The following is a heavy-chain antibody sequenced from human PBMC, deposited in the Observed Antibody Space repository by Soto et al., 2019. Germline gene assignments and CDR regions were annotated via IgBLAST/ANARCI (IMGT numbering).Heavy chain of an antibody. Sequence: SVKVSCKASGGTFSSYAISWVRQAPGQGLEWMGGIIPIFGTANYAQKFQGRVTITADKSTSTAYMELNSLRAEDTAVYYCAKWYGYYDSSGYAYFQHWGQGTLVTVSS. D-gene: IGHD3-22*01. CDR2: IIPIFGTA. J-gene: IGHJ1*01. CDR3: AKWYGYYDSSGYAYFQH. CDR1: GGTFSSYA. V-gene: IGHV1-69*06.